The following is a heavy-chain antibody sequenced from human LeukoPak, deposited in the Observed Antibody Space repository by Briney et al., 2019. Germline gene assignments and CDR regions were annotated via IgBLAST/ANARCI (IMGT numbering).Heavy chain of an antibody. Sequence: SETLSLTCTVSGGSISTFFWTWIRQSAGKGLEWIGRIYTGTTYYDPSLESRATISVDTSNNRFSLKLTSLTAADTAVYYCARGTEMTSFTGYYSFDYWGRGSLVTVSS. CDR1: GGSISTFF. CDR3: ARGTEMTSFTGYYSFDY. V-gene: IGHV4-4*07. CDR2: IYTGTT. D-gene: IGHD3-9*01. J-gene: IGHJ4*02.